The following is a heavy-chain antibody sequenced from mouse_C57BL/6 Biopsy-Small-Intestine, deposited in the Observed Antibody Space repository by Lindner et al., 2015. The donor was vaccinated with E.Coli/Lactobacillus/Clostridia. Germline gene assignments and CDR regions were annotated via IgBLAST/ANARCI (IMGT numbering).Heavy chain of an antibody. CDR3: ARSDYGYDWFAY. CDR2: IYPGDGDT. J-gene: IGHJ3*01. D-gene: IGHD2-2*01. Sequence: VQLQESGPELVKPGASVKISCKASGYAFSYSWMNWVKQRPGKGLEWIGRIYPGDGDTNYNGNFKGKATLTADKSSSTAYMQLSSLTSEDSAVYFCARSDYGYDWFAYWGQGTLVTVSA. CDR1: GYAFSYSW. V-gene: IGHV1-82*01.